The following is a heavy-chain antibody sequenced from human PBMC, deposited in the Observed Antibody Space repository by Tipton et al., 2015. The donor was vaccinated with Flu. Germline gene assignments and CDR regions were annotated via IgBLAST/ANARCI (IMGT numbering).Heavy chain of an antibody. V-gene: IGHV1-2*02. D-gene: IGHD6-13*01. CDR3: ARASSSWYGLGNWFDP. J-gene: IGHJ5*02. CDR1: GYTFTGYY. CDR2: INPNSGGT. Sequence: QLVQSGAEVKKPGASVKVSCKASGYTFTGYYMHWVRQAPGQGLEWMGWINPNSGGTNYAQKFQGRVTMTRDTSISTAYMELSRLRSDDTAVYYGARASSSWYGLGNWFDPWGQGTLVTVSS.